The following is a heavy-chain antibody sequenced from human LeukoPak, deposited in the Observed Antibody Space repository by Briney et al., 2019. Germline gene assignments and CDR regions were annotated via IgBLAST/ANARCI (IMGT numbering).Heavy chain of an antibody. V-gene: IGHV3-30-3*02. D-gene: IGHD1-14*01. CDR1: GFTFSSYA. J-gene: IGHJ6*03. Sequence: GGSLRLSCAASGFTFSSYAMHWVRQAPGKGLEWVAVISYDGSNKYYADSVKGRFTSSRDSSKKTVYLQMNSLRAEDTAVYYCAKNGEPHYYMDVLGKGTTVTVSS. CDR3: AKNGEPHYYMDV. CDR2: ISYDGSNK.